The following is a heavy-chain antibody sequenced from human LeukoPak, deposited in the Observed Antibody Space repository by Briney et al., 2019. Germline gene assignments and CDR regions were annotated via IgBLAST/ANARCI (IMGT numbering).Heavy chain of an antibody. CDR3: ARESGYCSGDNCFYFFDL. J-gene: IGHJ4*02. CDR2: INTKSGDT. D-gene: IGHD2-8*02. CDR1: GYTLTYNN. Sequence: ASVKVSCKASGYTLTYNNISWVRQAPGQGLEWMGWINTKSGDTNYARTLQGRVTLTTDTSANTAYMELRSLRSDDTAVYYCARESGYCSGDNCFYFFDLWGQGFLVSVSS. V-gene: IGHV1-18*04.